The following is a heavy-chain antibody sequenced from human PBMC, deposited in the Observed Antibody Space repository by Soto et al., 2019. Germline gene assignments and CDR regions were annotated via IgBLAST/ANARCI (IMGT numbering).Heavy chain of an antibody. V-gene: IGHV1-24*01. Sequence: ASVKVSCKVSGYTLTELSMHWVRQAPGKGLEWMGGFDPEDGETIYAQKFQGRVTMTEDTSTDTAYMELSSLRSEDTAEYYCATSFVGELLNGWFDPWGQGTLVTVSS. CDR1: GYTLTELS. J-gene: IGHJ5*02. CDR3: ATSFVGELLNGWFDP. CDR2: FDPEDGET. D-gene: IGHD3-10*01.